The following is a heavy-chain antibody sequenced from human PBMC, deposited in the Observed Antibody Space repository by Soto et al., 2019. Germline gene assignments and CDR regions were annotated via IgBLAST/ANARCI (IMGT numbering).Heavy chain of an antibody. D-gene: IGHD6-13*01. CDR2: IYYSGST. CDR1: GGSISSYY. J-gene: IGHJ5*02. Sequence: SETLSLTCTVSGGSISSYYWSWIRQPPGKGLEWIGYIYYSGSTNYNPSLKSRVTISVDTSKNQFSLKLSSVTAADTAVYYCARHTPGIAAAGKGGWFDPWGQGTLVTVSS. V-gene: IGHV4-59*08. CDR3: ARHTPGIAAAGKGGWFDP.